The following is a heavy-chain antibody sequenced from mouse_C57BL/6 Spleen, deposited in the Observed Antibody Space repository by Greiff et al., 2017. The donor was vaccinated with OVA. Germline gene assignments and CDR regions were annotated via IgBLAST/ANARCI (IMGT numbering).Heavy chain of an antibody. CDR3: ARSDPYRGYAMDY. CDR1: GYTFTSYW. CDR2: IYPSDSET. J-gene: IGHJ4*01. Sequence: QVQLQQPGAELVRPGSSVKLSCKASGYTFTSYWMDWVKQRPGQGLEWIGNIYPSDSETHYNQKFKDKATLTVDKSSSTAYMQLSSLTSEDSAVYYCARSDPYRGYAMDYWGQGTSVTVSS. V-gene: IGHV1-61*01.